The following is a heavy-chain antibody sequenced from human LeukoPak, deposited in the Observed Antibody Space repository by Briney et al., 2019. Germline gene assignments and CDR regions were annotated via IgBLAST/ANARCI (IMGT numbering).Heavy chain of an antibody. CDR1: GGSISSGGYS. V-gene: IGHV4-30-2*01. Sequence: PSQTLSLTCAVSGGSISSGGYSWSWIRQPPGKGLEWIGYIYHSGSTYYNPSLKSRVTISVDRSKNQFSLKLSSVTAADTAVYCCARAADHDYGDYRDAFDIWGQGTMVTVSS. D-gene: IGHD4-17*01. J-gene: IGHJ3*02. CDR2: IYHSGST. CDR3: ARAADHDYGDYRDAFDI.